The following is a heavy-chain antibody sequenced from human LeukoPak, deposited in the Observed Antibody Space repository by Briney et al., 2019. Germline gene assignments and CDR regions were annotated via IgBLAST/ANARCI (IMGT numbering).Heavy chain of an antibody. D-gene: IGHD3-22*01. CDR2: INPNSGGT. V-gene: IGHV1-2*02. CDR1: GYTFTGYY. Sequence: ASVKVSCKASGYTFTGYYMHWVRQAPGQGLEWMGWINPNSGGTNYAQKFQGRVTMTRDTSISTAYMELSRLRSDDTAVYYCARDRSYYYDSSGYPWGHPGRWFDPWGQGTLVTVSS. CDR3: ARDRSYYYDSSGYPWGHPGRWFDP. J-gene: IGHJ5*02.